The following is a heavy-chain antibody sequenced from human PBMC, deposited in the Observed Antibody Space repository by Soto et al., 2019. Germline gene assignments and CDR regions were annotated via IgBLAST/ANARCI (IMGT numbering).Heavy chain of an antibody. CDR3: ARERTYYGFWSGYYPRQYYYYGMDV. V-gene: IGHV3-74*01. D-gene: IGHD3-3*01. Sequence: GGSLRLSCAASGFTFSSYWMHWVRQAPGKGLVWVSRINSDGSSTSYADSVKGRFTISRDNAKNTLYLQMNSLRAEDTAVYYCARERTYYGFWSGYYPRQYYYYGMDVWGQGTTVTVSS. CDR2: INSDGSST. CDR1: GFTFSSYW. J-gene: IGHJ6*02.